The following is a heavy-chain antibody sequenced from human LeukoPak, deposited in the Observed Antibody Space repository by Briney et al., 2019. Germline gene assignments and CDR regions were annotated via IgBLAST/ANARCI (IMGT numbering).Heavy chain of an antibody. CDR2: IFYSGST. J-gene: IGHJ4*02. Sequence: SETLSLTCTVSGGSISSSSYFWGCIRQPPGKGLEWIGSIFYSGSTYYNPSLNSRVTISIDTSKNQFSLRLSSVTAADTAVYYCARDRAVTAIFSDYWGQGTLVTVSS. D-gene: IGHD2-21*02. V-gene: IGHV4-39*02. CDR1: GGSISSSSYF. CDR3: ARDRAVTAIFSDY.